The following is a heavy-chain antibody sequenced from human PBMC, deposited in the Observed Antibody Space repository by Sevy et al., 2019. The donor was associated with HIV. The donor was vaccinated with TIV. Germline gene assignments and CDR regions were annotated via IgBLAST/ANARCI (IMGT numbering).Heavy chain of an antibody. CDR1: GGSISSYY. J-gene: IGHJ3*02. V-gene: IGHV4-4*07. CDR2: IYTSGST. Sequence: SETLSLTCTVSGGSISSYYWSWIRQPAGKGLEWIGRIYTSGSTNYNPSPKSRVTMSVDTSKNQFSLKLSSVTAADTAVYYCARSGEKRITMVRGVICAFDIWGQGTMVTVSS. CDR3: ARSGEKRITMVRGVICAFDI. D-gene: IGHD3-10*01.